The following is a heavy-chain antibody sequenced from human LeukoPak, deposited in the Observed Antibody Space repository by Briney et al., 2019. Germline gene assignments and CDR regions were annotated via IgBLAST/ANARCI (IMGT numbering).Heavy chain of an antibody. V-gene: IGHV3-20*04. Sequence: GGSLRLSCAASGFTFDDYGMSWARQAPGKGLEWVSGINWNGGSTGYADSVKGRFTISRDNAKNSLYLQMNSLRAEDTALYYCARDRRYCSGGSCTRGNDYWGQGTLVTVSS. CDR1: GFTFDDYG. CDR2: INWNGGST. CDR3: ARDRRYCSGGSCTRGNDY. J-gene: IGHJ4*02. D-gene: IGHD2-15*01.